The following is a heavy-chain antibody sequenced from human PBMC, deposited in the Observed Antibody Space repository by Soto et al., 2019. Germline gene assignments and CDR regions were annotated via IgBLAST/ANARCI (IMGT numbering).Heavy chain of an antibody. CDR2: IYWDDDK. Sequence: SAPTRVNPTQPLPLTCPFSGFSLTTSAVGVGWTRQPPRKALEWLALIYWDDDKRYSPSLKSRLTITKGTSKNQVVLTMTNMDPVDTATYYCAHNVGSSGWYGGYFDYWGQGTLVTVSS. J-gene: IGHJ4*02. V-gene: IGHV2-5*02. CDR3: AHNVGSSGWYGGYFDY. D-gene: IGHD6-19*01. CDR1: GFSLTTSAVG.